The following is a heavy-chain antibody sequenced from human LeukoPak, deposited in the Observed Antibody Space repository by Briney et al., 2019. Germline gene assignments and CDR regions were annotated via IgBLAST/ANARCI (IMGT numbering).Heavy chain of an antibody. CDR3: AKGPVGSAAIGLNYFDY. CDR1: GFTFSSYA. CDR2: ISGSGGST. V-gene: IGHV3-23*01. J-gene: IGHJ4*02. D-gene: IGHD2-2*02. Sequence: GGSLRLSCAASGFTFSSYAMSWVRQAPGKGLEWVSAISGSGGSTYYADSVKGRFTISRDNSKNTLYLQMNSLRAEDTAVYYCAKGPVGSAAIGLNYFDYWAREPWSPSPQ.